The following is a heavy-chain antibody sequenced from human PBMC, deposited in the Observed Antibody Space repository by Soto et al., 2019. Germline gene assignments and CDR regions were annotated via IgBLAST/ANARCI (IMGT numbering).Heavy chain of an antibody. Sequence: SETLSLTCAVSGGSISSGGYSWSWIRQPPGKGLEWIGYIYHSGSTYYNPSLKSRVTISVDRSKNQFSLKLSSVTAADTAVYFCAWHCGGYYDYCIDVWGQGTPVTVSS. J-gene: IGHJ6*02. D-gene: IGHD2-21*01. V-gene: IGHV4-30-2*01. CDR3: AWHCGGYYDYCIDV. CDR1: GGSISSGGYS. CDR2: IYHSGST.